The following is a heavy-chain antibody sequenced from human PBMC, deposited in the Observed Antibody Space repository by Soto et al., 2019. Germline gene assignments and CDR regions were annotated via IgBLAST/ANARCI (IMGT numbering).Heavy chain of an antibody. V-gene: IGHV1-3*01. CDR2: INAGNGNT. CDR1: GYTFTRYA. D-gene: IGHD6-13*01. CDR3: ARFGIAAAGSHWFDP. J-gene: IGHJ5*02. Sequence: ASVKVSCQASGYTFTRYAMHWVRQAPGQRLEWMGWINAGNGNTKYSQKFQGRVTITRDTSASTAYMELSSLRSEDTAVYYCARFGIAAAGSHWFDPWGQGTLVTVSS.